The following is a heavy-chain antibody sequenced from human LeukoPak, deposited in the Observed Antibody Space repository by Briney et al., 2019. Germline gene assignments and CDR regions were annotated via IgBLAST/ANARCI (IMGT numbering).Heavy chain of an antibody. CDR3: TRDPPTRY. V-gene: IGHV3-49*03. D-gene: IGHD1-26*01. Sequence: GGSLRLSCTASGFTFGDYTITRIRQAPGKGLEWVGFIRKKADGGTPEYAASVKGRFIISRDDSKSIAYLQMNSLKTDDTAVYYCTRDPPTRYWGQGTLVSVSS. CDR2: IRKKADGGTP. CDR1: GFTFGDYT. J-gene: IGHJ4*02.